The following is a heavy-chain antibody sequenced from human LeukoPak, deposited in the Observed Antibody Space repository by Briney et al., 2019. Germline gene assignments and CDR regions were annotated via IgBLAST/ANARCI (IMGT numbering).Heavy chain of an antibody. D-gene: IGHD6-13*01. V-gene: IGHV4-31*03. J-gene: IGHJ4*02. Sequence: PSQTLSLTCTVSGGSISSGGYYWSWIRQHPGKGLEWIGYIYYSGSTYYNPSLKSRVTISVDTSKNQCSLKLSSVTAADTAVYYCARALYSSSWFLDYWGQGTLVTVSS. CDR2: IYYSGST. CDR1: GGSISSGGYY. CDR3: ARALYSSSWFLDY.